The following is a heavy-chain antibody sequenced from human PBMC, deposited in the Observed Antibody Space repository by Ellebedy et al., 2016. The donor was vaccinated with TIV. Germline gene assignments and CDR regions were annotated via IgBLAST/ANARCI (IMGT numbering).Heavy chain of an antibody. CDR1: GYIFINYY. Sequence: AASVKVSCKASGYIFINYYIHWVRQAPGQGLEWVGMIHPSSGKTFYAQDVQDRVTVTRDTSTNTVYMELSSLRSEDTALYYCARETPGGSPDYWGQGTLVTVSS. CDR3: ARETPGGSPDY. D-gene: IGHD3-16*01. V-gene: IGHV1-46*01. CDR2: IHPSSGKT. J-gene: IGHJ4*02.